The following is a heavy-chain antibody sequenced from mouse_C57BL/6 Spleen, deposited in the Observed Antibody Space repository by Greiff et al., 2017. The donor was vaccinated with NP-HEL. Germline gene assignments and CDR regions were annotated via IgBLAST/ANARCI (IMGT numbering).Heavy chain of an antibody. D-gene: IGHD2-1*01. CDR3: ARAGLYDGAMGY. V-gene: IGHV5-16*01. CDR1: GFTFSDYY. J-gene: IGHJ4*01. CDR2: INYDGSST. Sequence: EVHLVESEGGLVQPGSSMKLSCTASGFTFSDYYMAWVRQVPEKGLEWVANINYDGSSTYYLDSLKSRFIISRDNAKNILYLQMSSLKSEDTATYYWARAGLYDGAMGYWGQGTSVTVSS.